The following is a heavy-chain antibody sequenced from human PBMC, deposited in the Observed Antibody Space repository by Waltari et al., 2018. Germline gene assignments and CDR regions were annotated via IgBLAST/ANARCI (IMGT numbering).Heavy chain of an antibody. CDR1: GGTFSSYA. CDR3: ARGGCSGGSCSGWFDP. V-gene: IGHV1-69*12. J-gene: IGHJ5*02. CDR2: IIPIFGTA. Sequence: QVQLVQSGAEVKKPGSSVKVSCKASGGTFSSYAISWVRQAPGQGLEWMGGIIPIFGTANYAQKFQGIVTSTADESTSTAYMELSSLRSEDTAVYYCARGGCSGGSCSGWFDPWGQGTLVTVSS. D-gene: IGHD2-15*01.